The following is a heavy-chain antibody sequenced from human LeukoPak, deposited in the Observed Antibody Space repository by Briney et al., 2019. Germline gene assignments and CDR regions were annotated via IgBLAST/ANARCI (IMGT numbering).Heavy chain of an antibody. CDR2: INWNGIVT. J-gene: IGHJ6*03. CDR1: GFNFDVYG. Sequence: PGGSLRLSCAGSGFNFDVYGMSWVGQVPGKGLEWVSSINWNGIVTDYADAVQGRCSISRDNAKNTPYLQMNSMRAEDTALYYCARDEGDTPGRYYMDVWGKGTTVTVSS. D-gene: IGHD2-21*01. V-gene: IGHV3-20*04. CDR3: ARDEGDTPGRYYMDV.